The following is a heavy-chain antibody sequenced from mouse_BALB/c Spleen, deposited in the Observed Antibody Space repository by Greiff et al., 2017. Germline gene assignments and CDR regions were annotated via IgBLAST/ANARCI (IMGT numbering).Heavy chain of an antibody. Sequence: EVQLVESGGGLVQPGGSLKLSCAASGFTFSSYTMSWVRQTPEKRLEWVAYISNGGGSTYYPDTVKGRFTISRDNAKNTLYLQMSSLKSEDTAMYYCARQGINWYFDVWGAGTTVTVSS. CDR1: GFTFSSYT. CDR2: ISNGGGST. CDR3: ARQGINWYFDV. J-gene: IGHJ1*01. V-gene: IGHV5-12-2*01. D-gene: IGHD2-4*01.